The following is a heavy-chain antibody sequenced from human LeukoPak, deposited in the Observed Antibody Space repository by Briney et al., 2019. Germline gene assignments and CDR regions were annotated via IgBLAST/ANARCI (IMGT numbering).Heavy chain of an antibody. CDR3: ARGYRPGVYSGDPDLFDN. V-gene: IGHV4-59*01. CDR2: IYYSGST. J-gene: IGHJ4*02. D-gene: IGHD1-26*01. Sequence: SETLSLTCTVSGGSISSYYWSWIRQPPGKGLEWIGYIYYSGSTNYNPSLKSRVTISVDTSKNQFSLKLSSVTAADTAVYYCARGYRPGVYSGDPDLFDNWGQGTLVTVSS. CDR1: GGSISSYY.